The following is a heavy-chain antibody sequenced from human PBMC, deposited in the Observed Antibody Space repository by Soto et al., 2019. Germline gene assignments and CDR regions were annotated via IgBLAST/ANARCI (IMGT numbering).Heavy chain of an antibody. J-gene: IGHJ4*02. CDR3: AGSTVTTSY. CDR1: GFTFSSYE. V-gene: IGHV3-48*03. CDR2: ISSSGSTI. D-gene: IGHD4-4*01. Sequence: GSLRLSCAASGFTFSSYEMNWVRQAPGKGLEWVSYISSSGSTIYYADSVKGRFAISRDNAKNSLYLQMNSLRAEDTAVYYCAGSTVTTSYWGQAALGTAPQ.